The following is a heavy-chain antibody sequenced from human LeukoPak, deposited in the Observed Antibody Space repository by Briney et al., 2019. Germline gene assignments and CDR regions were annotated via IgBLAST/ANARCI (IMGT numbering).Heavy chain of an antibody. V-gene: IGHV1-69*04. J-gene: IGHJ4*02. CDR1: GGTFSSYA. CDR3: ARDSEMATNYFDY. Sequence: SVKVSCKASGGTFSSYAISWVQQAPGQGLEWMGRIIPILGIANYAQKFQGRVTITADKSTSTAYMELSSLRSEDTAVYYCARDSEMATNYFDYWGQGTLVTVSS. D-gene: IGHD5-12*01. CDR2: IIPILGIA.